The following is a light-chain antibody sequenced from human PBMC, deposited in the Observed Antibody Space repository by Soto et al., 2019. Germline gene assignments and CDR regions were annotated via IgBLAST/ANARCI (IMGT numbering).Light chain of an antibody. CDR1: SSNIGNNY. Sequence: QSVLTQPPSVSAAPGQKVTISCSGSSSNIGNNYVSWYQQLPGTAPKLLIYENNKLPSGIPDRFSGSKSGTSATLGITGLQTGDEADYYCGTWDSSLSAQHAVFGGGTQLTVL. CDR3: GTWDSSLSAQHAV. CDR2: ENN. V-gene: IGLV1-51*02. J-gene: IGLJ7*01.